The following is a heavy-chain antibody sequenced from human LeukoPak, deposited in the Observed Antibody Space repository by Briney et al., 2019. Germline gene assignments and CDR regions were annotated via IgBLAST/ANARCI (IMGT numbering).Heavy chain of an antibody. CDR1: GFVFSSYA. CDR3: AKPIAGGSAPDY. D-gene: IGHD3-10*01. J-gene: IGHJ4*02. Sequence: GGSLRLSCAASGFVFSSYAMSWVRQAPGKGLEWVSVISESGSHESIYYADSVKGRFTISRDNSKNTLYLQMNRLTVDDTATYYCAKPIAGGSAPDYCGPGTLVTVSS. CDR2: ISESGSHESI. V-gene: IGHV3-23*01.